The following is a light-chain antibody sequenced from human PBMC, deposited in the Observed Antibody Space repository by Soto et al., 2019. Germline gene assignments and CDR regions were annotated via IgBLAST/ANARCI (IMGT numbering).Light chain of an antibody. V-gene: IGLV2-14*01. CDR3: SSYTSSGSNV. Sequence: QSALTQPASVSGSPGQSITISCTGTSSDVGGYNYVSWYQQYPGKAPKLMIFDVSYRPSGVSNRFSGSKSGNTASLTISGLQAEDEADYYCSSYTSSGSNVFGTGTKVTVL. CDR2: DVS. CDR1: SSDVGGYNY. J-gene: IGLJ1*01.